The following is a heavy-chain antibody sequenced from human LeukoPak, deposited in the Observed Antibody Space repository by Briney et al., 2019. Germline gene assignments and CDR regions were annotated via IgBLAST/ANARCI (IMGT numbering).Heavy chain of an antibody. V-gene: IGHV3-21*04. D-gene: IGHD6-19*01. J-gene: IGHJ4*02. CDR3: AKDRGRAVAGSEFDY. CDR1: GFTFNSFR. CDR2: ISSSSNYI. Sequence: PGGSLRLSCAASGFTFNSFRMNWVRQAPDKGLEWVSSISSSSNYIYYADSVRGRFTISRDNAKKSLYLQMNSLRAEDTALYYCAKDRGRAVAGSEFDYWGQGTLVTVSS.